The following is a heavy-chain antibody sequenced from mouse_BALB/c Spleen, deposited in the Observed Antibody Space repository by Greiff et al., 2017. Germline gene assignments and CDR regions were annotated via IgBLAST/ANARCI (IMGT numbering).Heavy chain of an antibody. CDR1: GYTFSSYW. J-gene: IGHJ4*01. D-gene: IGHD1-1*01. CDR2: ILPGSGST. V-gene: IGHV1-9*01. CDR3: ARGSFYYGYAMDY. Sequence: QVQLQQSGAELMKPGASVKISCKATGYTFSSYWIEWVKQRPGHGLEWIGEILPGSGSTNYNEKFKGKATFTADTSSNTAYMQLSSLTSEDSAVYYCARGSFYYGYAMDYWGQGTSVTVSS.